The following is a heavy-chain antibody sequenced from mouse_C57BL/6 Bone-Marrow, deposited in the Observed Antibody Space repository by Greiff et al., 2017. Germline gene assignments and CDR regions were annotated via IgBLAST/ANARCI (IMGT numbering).Heavy chain of an antibody. CDR3: ARRIYCGSSYFDY. J-gene: IGHJ2*01. CDR1: GYTFTSYW. D-gene: IGHD1-1*01. V-gene: IGHV1-55*01. Sequence: QVQLKQPGAELVKPGASVKMSCKASGYTFTSYWITWVKQRPGQGLEWIGDIYPGSGSTNYNEKFKSKATLTVDPSSSTAYMQLSSLTSEDSAVYYGARRIYCGSSYFDYWGQGTTLTVSS. CDR2: IYPGSGST.